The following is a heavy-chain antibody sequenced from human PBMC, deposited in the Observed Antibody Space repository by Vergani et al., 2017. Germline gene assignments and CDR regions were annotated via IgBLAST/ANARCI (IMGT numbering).Heavy chain of an antibody. CDR2: ISPHTGRT. V-gene: IGHV1-18*01. D-gene: IGHD2-2*01. CDR3: ARNFLGRDIEVVPTAPFWLFDL. J-gene: IGHJ2*01. CDR1: GYTFRNKD. Sequence: QIQLVQSAAEVKKPGAALNVSCTASGYTFRNKDISWLRQAPGQGLEWMGSISPHTGRTNTAQQFQDRVIMTTDTSTSTAYLSLGTLTSDDTAVYFCARNFLGRDIEVVPTAPFWLFDLWGRGTRVTVSS.